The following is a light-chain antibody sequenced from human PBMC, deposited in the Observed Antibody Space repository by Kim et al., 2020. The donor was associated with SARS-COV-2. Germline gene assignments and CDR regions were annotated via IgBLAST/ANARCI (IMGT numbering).Light chain of an antibody. CDR1: GGISKYT. J-gene: IGLJ3*02. CDR2: RHSDGSH. CDR3: QTWGTGILWV. V-gene: IGLV4-69*01. Sequence: SVRHTCTLPGGISKYTLAGHRQQPENSPRYWLERHSDGSHREWAGIPDRCSGSSSGAERYLTISSLQSEDEADYYCQTWGTGILWVFGGGTQLTVL.